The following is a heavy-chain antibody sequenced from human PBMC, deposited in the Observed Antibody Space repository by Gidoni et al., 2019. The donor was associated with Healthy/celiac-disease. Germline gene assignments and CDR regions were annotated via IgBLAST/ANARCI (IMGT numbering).Heavy chain of an antibody. V-gene: IGHV4-34*01. CDR1: GGSFSGYY. Sequence: QVQLQQWGAGLLKPSETLSLTCAVYGGSFSGYYWSWIRQPPGKGLEWIGEINHSGSTNYNPSLKSRVTISVDTSKNQFSLKLSAVTAADTAVYYCARGLVVVPAASGWFDPWGQGTLVTVSS. CDR2: INHSGST. CDR3: ARGLVVVPAASGWFDP. D-gene: IGHD2-2*01. J-gene: IGHJ5*02.